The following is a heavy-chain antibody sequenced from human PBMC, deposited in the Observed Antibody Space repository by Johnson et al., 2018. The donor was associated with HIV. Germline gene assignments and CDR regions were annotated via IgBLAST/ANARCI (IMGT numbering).Heavy chain of an antibody. CDR1: GFIFSSYA. V-gene: IGHV3-30-3*01. CDR3: ARGAWAGAFDI. CDR2: ISYDGSNK. Sequence: QVQLVESGGGVVQPGGSLRLSCAASGFIFSSYAMHWVRQAPGKGLEWVAVISYDGSNKYYADSVKGRFTISRDNSKNTLYLQMNSLRAEDTAVYYCARGAWAGAFDIWGQGTMVTVSS. J-gene: IGHJ3*02. D-gene: IGHD1-26*01.